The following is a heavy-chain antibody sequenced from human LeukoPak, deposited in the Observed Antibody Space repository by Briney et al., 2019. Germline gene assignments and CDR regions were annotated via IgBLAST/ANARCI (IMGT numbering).Heavy chain of an antibody. CDR3: ARAARPIGSYYYYFDY. V-gene: IGHV3-23*01. J-gene: IGHJ4*02. CDR1: GFTFSSYA. D-gene: IGHD1-26*01. Sequence: GGSLRLSCAASGFTFSSYAMSWVRQAPGKGLEWVSAISGSGGSTYYADSVKGRFTISRDNSKNTLYLQMNSLRAEDTAVYYCARAARPIGSYYYYFDYWGQGTLVTVSS. CDR2: ISGSGGST.